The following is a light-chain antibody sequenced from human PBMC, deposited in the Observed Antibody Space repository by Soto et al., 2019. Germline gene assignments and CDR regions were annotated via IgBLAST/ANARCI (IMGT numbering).Light chain of an antibody. CDR1: SSDVGANNS. Sequence: QSVLTQPASVSGSPGQSITISCTGTSSDVGANNSVSWYQQHPGKAPKLIIYDVSTRPSGISDRFSGSKSGNTASLTISGLQAEDESDYYCSSYTTSVTYVFGTGTKVTVL. CDR2: DVS. CDR3: SSYTTSVTYV. V-gene: IGLV2-14*01. J-gene: IGLJ1*01.